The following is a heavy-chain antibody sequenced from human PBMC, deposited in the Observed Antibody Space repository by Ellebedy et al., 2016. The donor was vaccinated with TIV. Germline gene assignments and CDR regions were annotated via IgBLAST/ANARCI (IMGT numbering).Heavy chain of an antibody. Sequence: MPSETLSLTCTVSGGSISSYYWSWIRQPPGKGLEWIGYIYYSGSTNSNPSLKSRVTISVDTSKNQFSLNLSPVTAADTAVYYYARHVLNIVATLGVWTRPTGAFDIWGQGTMVTVSS. CDR1: GGSISSYY. CDR2: IYYSGST. D-gene: IGHD5-12*01. J-gene: IGHJ3*02. CDR3: ARHVLNIVATLGVWTRPTGAFDI. V-gene: IGHV4-59*08.